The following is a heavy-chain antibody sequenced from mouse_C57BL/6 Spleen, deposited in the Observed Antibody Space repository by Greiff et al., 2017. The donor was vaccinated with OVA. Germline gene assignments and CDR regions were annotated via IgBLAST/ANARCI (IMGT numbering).Heavy chain of an antibody. V-gene: IGHV1-82*01. CDR3: ASITTVVATEFDY. CDR1: GYAFSSSW. Sequence: QVHVKQSGPELVKPGASVKISCKASGYAFSSSWMNWVKQRPGKGLEWIGRIYPGDGDTNYNGKFKGKATLTADKSSSTAYMQLSSLTSEDSAVYFCASITTVVATEFDYWGQGTTLTVSS. J-gene: IGHJ2*01. CDR2: IYPGDGDT. D-gene: IGHD1-1*01.